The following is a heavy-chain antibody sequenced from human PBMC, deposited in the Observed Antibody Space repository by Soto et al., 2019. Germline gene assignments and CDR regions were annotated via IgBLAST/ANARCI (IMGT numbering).Heavy chain of an antibody. CDR3: VHSRCGGDCLQSYSSHYYYGMDV. CDR1: GFSLNTGGLG. D-gene: IGHD2-21*02. V-gene: IGHV2-5*02. CDR2: IYWDGDK. Sequence: QITLKESGPTLVKPTQTLTLTCTFSGFSLNTGGLGVGWIRQPPGKALEWLALIYWDGDKRYSPSLQSRLSITKDASNSQVVLTMTTMDPVDTATYYCVHSRCGGDCLQSYSSHYYYGMDVWGQGNTVTVSS. J-gene: IGHJ6*02.